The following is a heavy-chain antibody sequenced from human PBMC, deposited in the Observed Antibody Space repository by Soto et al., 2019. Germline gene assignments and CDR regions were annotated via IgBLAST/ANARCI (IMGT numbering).Heavy chain of an antibody. V-gene: IGHV5-51*01. CDR2: IYPGDSDT. D-gene: IGHD3-3*01. Sequence: GESLKISCKGSGYSFTNSWIGWVRQMPGKGLEWMGIIYPGDSDTRYSPSFQGQVTISVDKSISTAYLQWSSLKASDTAMYYCARHEWIFGRSWAAWADYWGQGTLVTVSS. CDR3: ARHEWIFGRSWAAWADY. J-gene: IGHJ4*02. CDR1: GYSFTNSW.